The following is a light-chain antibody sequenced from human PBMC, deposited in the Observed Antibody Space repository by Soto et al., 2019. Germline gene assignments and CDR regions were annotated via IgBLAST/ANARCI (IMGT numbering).Light chain of an antibody. CDR1: QSVVSW. Sequence: DIQMTQSPSTLSASVGDRVTITCRASQSVVSWLAWYQQKPGKAPKLLIYDASTLESGVPSRFSGGGSRTEFTLTSASLYPGDFATYYRQQYNTLSWTFGQGTKVEI. CDR3: QQYNTLSWT. V-gene: IGKV1-5*01. CDR2: DAS. J-gene: IGKJ1*01.